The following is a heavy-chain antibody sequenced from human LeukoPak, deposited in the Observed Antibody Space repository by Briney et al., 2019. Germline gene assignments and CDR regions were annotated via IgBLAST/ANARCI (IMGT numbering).Heavy chain of an antibody. CDR2: IYYSGRT. J-gene: IGHJ4*02. V-gene: IGHV4-39*07. CDR1: GGSINSNSYY. Sequence: SETLSLTCTVSGGSINSNSYYWGWIRQPPGKGLEWIGNIYYSGRTYYNPSLKSRVTISLDTSENQFSLKLSSVTAADTALYYCARLPRQYSSKWYSAFDYWGQGTLVTVSS. D-gene: IGHD6-13*01. CDR3: ARLPRQYSSKWYSAFDY.